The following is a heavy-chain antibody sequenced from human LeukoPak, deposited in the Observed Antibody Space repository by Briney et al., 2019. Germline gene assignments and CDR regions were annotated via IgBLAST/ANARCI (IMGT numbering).Heavy chain of an antibody. CDR2: INPNSGGT. V-gene: IGHV1-2*02. CDR3: AREPYYYDSSGSDAFDI. Sequence: ASVKVSCKASGYTFTGYYMHWVRQAPGQGLEWMGWINPNSGGTNYAQKFQGRVTMTRDTSISTAYMELSRLRSDDTAVYYCAREPYYYDSSGSDAFDIWGQATMVTVSS. D-gene: IGHD3-22*01. CDR1: GYTFTGYY. J-gene: IGHJ3*02.